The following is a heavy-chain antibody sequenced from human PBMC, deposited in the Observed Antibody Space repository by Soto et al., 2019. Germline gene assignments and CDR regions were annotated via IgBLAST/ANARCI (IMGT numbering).Heavy chain of an antibody. J-gene: IGHJ3*02. CDR3: ARGYCSGGSCYLAFDI. Sequence: SVKVSCKASGYTFTSYGISWVRQAPGQGLEWMGRIIPNIGIANYAQKFQGRVTITADKSTSTAYMELSSLRSEDTAVYYCARGYCSGGSCYLAFDIWGQGTMVTVSS. CDR2: IIPNIGIA. D-gene: IGHD2-15*01. CDR1: GYTFTSYG. V-gene: IGHV1-69*04.